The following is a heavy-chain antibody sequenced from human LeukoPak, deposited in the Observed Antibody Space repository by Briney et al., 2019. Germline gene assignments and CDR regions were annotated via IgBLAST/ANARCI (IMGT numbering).Heavy chain of an antibody. CDR3: AREQVYYDSSGSDTYYFDY. Sequence: SETLSLTCTVSGGSIRSYYWSWIRQPPGKGLEWIGSIYYSGSTYYNPSLKSRVTISVDTSKNQFSLKLSSVTAADTAVYYCAREQVYYDSSGSDTYYFDYWGQGTLVTVSS. J-gene: IGHJ4*02. V-gene: IGHV4-39*07. D-gene: IGHD3-22*01. CDR1: GGSIRSYY. CDR2: IYYSGST.